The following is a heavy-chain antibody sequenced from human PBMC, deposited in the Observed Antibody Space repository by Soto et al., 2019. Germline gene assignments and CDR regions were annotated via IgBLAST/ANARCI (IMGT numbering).Heavy chain of an antibody. J-gene: IGHJ4*02. CDR2: ISGSGGST. CDR3: AKVGGRCSSTSCYRFDY. CDR1: GFTFSSYA. V-gene: IGHV3-23*01. D-gene: IGHD2-2*01. Sequence: EVQLLESGGGLVQPGGSLRLSCAASGFTFSSYAMSWVRQAPGKGLEWVSAISGSGGSTYYADSVKGRFTISRDNSKNTLYLQMNSLRAEDTAVYYCAKVGGRCSSTSCYRFDYWGQGTLVTVSS.